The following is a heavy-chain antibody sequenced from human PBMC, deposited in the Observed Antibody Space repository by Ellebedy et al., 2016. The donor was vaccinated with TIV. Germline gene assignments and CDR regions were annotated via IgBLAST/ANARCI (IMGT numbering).Heavy chain of an antibody. CDR2: INQDESQR. D-gene: IGHD4-17*01. CDR3: ATDGSYGDFRSPAHAFET. J-gene: IGHJ3*02. Sequence: GGSLRLSCAASGFSFRSYWMSWVRQAPGRGLEWVANINQDESQRYYVDSVEGRFTISRDNTESSLYLQMNSLRAEDTALYYCATDGSYGDFRSPAHAFETWGQGTKVSVSS. V-gene: IGHV3-7*01. CDR1: GFSFRSYW.